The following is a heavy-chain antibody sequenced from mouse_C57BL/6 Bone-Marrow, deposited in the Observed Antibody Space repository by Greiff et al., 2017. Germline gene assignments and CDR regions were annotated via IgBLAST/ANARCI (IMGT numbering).Heavy chain of an antibody. CDR2: IYPGSGNT. Sequence: VQLVESGPELVKPGASVKISCKASGYSFTSYYIHWVKQRPGQGLEWIGWIYPGSGNTKYNEKFKGKATLTADTSSSTAYMQLSSLTSEDSAVYYCARGGTRFDYWGQGTTLTVAS. V-gene: IGHV1-66*01. J-gene: IGHJ2*01. CDR3: ARGGTRFDY. CDR1: GYSFTSYY. D-gene: IGHD3-3*01.